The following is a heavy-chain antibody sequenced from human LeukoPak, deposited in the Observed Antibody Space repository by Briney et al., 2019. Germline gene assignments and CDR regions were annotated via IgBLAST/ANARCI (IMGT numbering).Heavy chain of an antibody. D-gene: IGHD3-22*01. CDR3: AKGRDSSGRQYFQH. Sequence: GGPLRLSCAVSGFTLSSYAMSWVRQAPGKGLEWVSHISGSGGSTYYADSVKGRFTISRDNSMNTLYLQMNSLRAEDTAVYFCAKGRDSSGRQYFQHWGQGTLVTVSS. CDR2: ISGSGGST. V-gene: IGHV3-23*01. J-gene: IGHJ1*01. CDR1: GFTLSSYA.